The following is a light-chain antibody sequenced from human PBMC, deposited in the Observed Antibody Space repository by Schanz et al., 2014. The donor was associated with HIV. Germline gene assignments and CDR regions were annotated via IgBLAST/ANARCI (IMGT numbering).Light chain of an antibody. CDR3: QQYGNSPRT. CDR2: DAS. J-gene: IGKJ1*01. V-gene: IGKV3-20*01. Sequence: EIVMTQSPGTLSVSPGERGTLSCRASQSIRNDLAWYQQKPGQAPRLLIFDASIRATGIPDRFSGSGSGTDFTLTISRLEPEDFAVYYCQQYGNSPRTFGQGTKVEI. CDR1: QSIRND.